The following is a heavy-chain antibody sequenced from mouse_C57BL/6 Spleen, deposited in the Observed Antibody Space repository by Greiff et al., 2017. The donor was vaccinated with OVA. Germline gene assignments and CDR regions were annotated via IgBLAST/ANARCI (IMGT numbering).Heavy chain of an antibody. CDR2: IDPSDSYT. Sequence: VQLQQPGAELVKPGASVKLSCKASGYTFTSYWMQWVKQRPGQGLEWIGEIDPSDSYTNYNQKFKGKATLTVDTSSSTAYMQLSSLTSEDSAVYYFERIITPVNLDSGGQGTTPPVPS. CDR3: ERIITPVNLDS. J-gene: IGHJ2*01. CDR1: GYTFTSYW. V-gene: IGHV1-50*01. D-gene: IGHD1-1*01.